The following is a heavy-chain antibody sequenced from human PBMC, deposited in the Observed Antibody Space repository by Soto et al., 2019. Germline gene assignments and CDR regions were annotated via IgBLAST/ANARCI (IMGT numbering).Heavy chain of an antibody. J-gene: IGHJ6*02. D-gene: IGHD3-3*01. CDR2: MNPNSGDT. CDR3: ARSHYYDFWSGSPYYYYYYGMDV. V-gene: IGHV1-8*01. CDR1: GYTFTSYD. Sequence: GASVKVSCKASGYTFTSYDINWVRQATGQGLEWMGWMNPNSGDTGYAQKFQGRVTMTRNTSISTAYMELSSLRSEDTAVYYCARSHYYDFWSGSPYYYYYYGMDVWGQGNKVTVSS.